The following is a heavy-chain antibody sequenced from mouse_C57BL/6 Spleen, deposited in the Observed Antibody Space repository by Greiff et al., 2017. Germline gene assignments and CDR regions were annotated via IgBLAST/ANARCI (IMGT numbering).Heavy chain of an antibody. CDR3: VRDYGSSYRYFDV. CDR1: GYTFTSYW. CDR2: INPSSGYT. Sequence: QVQLQQSGAELAKPGASVKLSCKASGYTFTSYWMHWVKQRPGQGLEWIGYINPSSGYTTYNQKFKDKATLTADKSSSTAYMQLSSLTYEDSAVYYCVRDYGSSYRYFDVWGTGTTVTVSS. D-gene: IGHD1-1*01. J-gene: IGHJ1*03. V-gene: IGHV1-7*01.